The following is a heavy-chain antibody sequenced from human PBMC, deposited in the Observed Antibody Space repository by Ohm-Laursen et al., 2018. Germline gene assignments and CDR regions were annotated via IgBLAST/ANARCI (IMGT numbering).Heavy chain of an antibody. J-gene: IGHJ4*02. CDR1: GGSISTYY. Sequence: SDTLSLTCTVSGGSISTYYWSWIRQPPGKGLEWIGSIYYTGNTNYSPSLKSQITISLDTSKNQFSLKLNSVTAADTAVYYCARGRVPGDYWGQGTLVTVSS. CDR2: IYYTGNT. D-gene: IGHD1-26*01. CDR3: ARGRVPGDY. V-gene: IGHV4-59*07.